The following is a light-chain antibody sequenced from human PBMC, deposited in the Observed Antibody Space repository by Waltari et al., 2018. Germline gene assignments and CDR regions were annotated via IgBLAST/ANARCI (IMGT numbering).Light chain of an antibody. J-gene: IGLJ3*02. CDR3: ATWDSGLSAGV. CDR1: NSNIENNY. CDR2: DDN. V-gene: IGLV1-51*01. Sequence: QSVLTQPPSVSAAPGQKVPIPCPGSNSNIENNYVSWYQQLPGAAPKRLIYDDNKRSSGIPDRFSGSKSGTSATLGITGLQTGDEADYYCATWDSGLSAGVFGGGTKLTVL.